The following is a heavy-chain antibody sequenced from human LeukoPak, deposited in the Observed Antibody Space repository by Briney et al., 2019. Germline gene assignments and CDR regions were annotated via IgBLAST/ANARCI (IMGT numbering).Heavy chain of an antibody. D-gene: IGHD1-14*01. Sequence: GGSLRLSCAASGFTFSSYAMSWVRQAPGKGLEWVSSISWNSGTIGYADSVKGRFTISRDSAKNSLYLQMNSLRAEDTALYYCAKDRRNDFDYWGQGTLVTVSS. CDR1: GFTFSSYA. J-gene: IGHJ4*02. V-gene: IGHV3-9*01. CDR3: AKDRRNDFDY. CDR2: ISWNSGTI.